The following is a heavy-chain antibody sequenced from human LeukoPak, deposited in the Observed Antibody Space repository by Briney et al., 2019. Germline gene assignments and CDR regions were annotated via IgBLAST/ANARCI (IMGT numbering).Heavy chain of an antibody. V-gene: IGHV1-46*01. CDR2: INPSGGST. J-gene: IGHJ4*02. CDR3: ATQPNYYDSSGYYYLSPLDY. CDR1: GYTFTSYY. D-gene: IGHD3-22*01. Sequence: ASVKVSCKASGYTFTSYYMHWVRQAPGQGLEWMGIINPSGGSTSYAQKFQGRVTKTRDTSTSTVYMELSSLRSEDTAVYYCATQPNYYDSSGYYYLSPLDYWGQGTLVTVSS.